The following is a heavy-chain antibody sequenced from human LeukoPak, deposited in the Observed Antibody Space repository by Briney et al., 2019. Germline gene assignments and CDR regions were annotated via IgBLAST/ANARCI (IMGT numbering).Heavy chain of an antibody. V-gene: IGHV3-23*01. Sequence: GGSLRLSCAASGFTFTSYSMNWVRQAPGKGLEWVSTISGGGGSTYYADSVKGRFTISRDNSKNTLYLQVNSVRAEDTAVYYCAKGGKWDVTPFDYWGQGTLVTVSS. D-gene: IGHD1-26*01. CDR3: AKGGKWDVTPFDY. J-gene: IGHJ4*02. CDR2: ISGGGGST. CDR1: GFTFTSYS.